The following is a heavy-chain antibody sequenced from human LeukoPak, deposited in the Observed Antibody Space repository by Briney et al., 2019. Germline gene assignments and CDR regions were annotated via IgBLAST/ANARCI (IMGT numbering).Heavy chain of an antibody. CDR1: GFTFSRYW. V-gene: IGHV3-7*01. J-gene: IGHJ4*02. CDR3: AREENFDY. CDR2: IKQDATEK. Sequence: GGSLRLSCAASGFTFSRYWMSWVRQAPGKGLECVAIIKQDATEKYYVDSVKGRFTISRDNAKNSLYLQMNSLRAEDTAVYYCAREENFDYWGQGTLVTVSS.